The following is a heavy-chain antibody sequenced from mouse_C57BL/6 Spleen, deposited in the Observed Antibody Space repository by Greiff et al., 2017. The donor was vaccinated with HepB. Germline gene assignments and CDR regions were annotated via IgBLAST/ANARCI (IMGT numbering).Heavy chain of an antibody. D-gene: IGHD2-5*01. CDR3: ARGEACDSNRCAIDY. Sequence: QVQLQQPGAELVKPGASVKMSCKASGYTFTSYWITWVKQRPGQGLEWIGDIYPGSGSTNYNEKFKSKATLTVDTSSSTAYMQLNSLTSGDSAVDYCARGEACDSNRCAIDYWGQGTSLTVSS. CDR1: GYTFTSYW. V-gene: IGHV1-55*01. J-gene: IGHJ4*01. CDR2: IYPGSGST.